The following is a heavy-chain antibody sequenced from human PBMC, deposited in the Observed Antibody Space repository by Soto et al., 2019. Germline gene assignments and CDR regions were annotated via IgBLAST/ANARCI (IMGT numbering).Heavy chain of an antibody. Sequence: QVQLMQSGAEVKKPGASVKVSCKASGDTFTNYYIHWVRQAPGQGLEWMGTVNPSGGHTTYSQNFRGRVTMNRDTSTSTLYRELTSLTSDDTAVYYCARGGHVVVVTAAFDYWGQGTLVTVSS. V-gene: IGHV1-46*01. CDR1: GDTFTNYY. CDR3: ARGGHVVVVTAAFDY. CDR2: VNPSGGHT. J-gene: IGHJ4*02. D-gene: IGHD2-21*02.